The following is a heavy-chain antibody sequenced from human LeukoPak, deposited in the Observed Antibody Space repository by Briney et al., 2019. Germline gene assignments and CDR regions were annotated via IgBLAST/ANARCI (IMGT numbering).Heavy chain of an antibody. CDR1: GFTLSSYG. V-gene: IGHV3-23*01. CDR2: ISGSGGST. J-gene: IGHJ4*02. Sequence: GGSLRLSCAASGFTLSSYGMSWVRQAPGKGLEWVSVISGSGGSTYCTASVKGRFTISRDNSKNTLYLQMNSLRAEDTAVYYCAKDSRGYQDYFDYWGQGTLVTVSS. D-gene: IGHD3-22*01. CDR3: AKDSRGYQDYFDY.